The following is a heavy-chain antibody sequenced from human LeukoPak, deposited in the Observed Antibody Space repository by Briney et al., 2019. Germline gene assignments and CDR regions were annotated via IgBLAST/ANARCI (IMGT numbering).Heavy chain of an antibody. D-gene: IGHD3-22*01. V-gene: IGHV3-7*01. CDR1: GFTFSSYS. CDR3: ARERSSGYLDY. J-gene: IGHJ4*02. CDR2: IKQDGSEK. Sequence: GGSLRLSCAASGFTFSSYSMNWVRQAPGKGLEWVANIKQDGSEKYYVDSVKGRFTISRDNAKNSLYLQMNSLRAEDTAVYYCARERSSGYLDYWGQGTLVTVSS.